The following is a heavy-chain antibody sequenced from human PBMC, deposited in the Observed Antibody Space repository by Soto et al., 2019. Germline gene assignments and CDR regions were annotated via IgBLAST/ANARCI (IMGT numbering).Heavy chain of an antibody. Sequence: QMQLVESGGGVVQPGGSLRLSCGASGFSFSFYGMHWVRQAPGKGLEWVAFIWYGGTSKFYADSVKGRFTISRDNSKTAMCLDINSRRDDDTAVYYCARGGTPQRFVENNYYSYYTGMDAWGQGTTVLVSS. CDR3: ARGGTPQRFVENNYYSYYTGMDA. CDR1: GFSFSFYG. CDR2: IWYGGTSK. D-gene: IGHD3-3*01. J-gene: IGHJ6*02. V-gene: IGHV3-33*01.